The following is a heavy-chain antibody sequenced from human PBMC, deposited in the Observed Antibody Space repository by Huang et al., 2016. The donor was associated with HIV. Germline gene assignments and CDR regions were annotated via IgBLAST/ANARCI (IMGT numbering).Heavy chain of an antibody. CDR3: ARVGGVAAGTFGTFDI. CDR1: GFTFSSYS. CDR2: ISSSSSNR. V-gene: IGHV3-21*01. Sequence: EVQLVESGGGLVKPGGSLRLSCAASGFTFSSYSMNGARQAPGKGLEGVSSISSSSSNRYYADSVKGRFTISRDNAKNSLYLQMNSLRAEDTAVYYCARVGGVAAGTFGTFDIWGQGTMVTVSS. J-gene: IGHJ3*02. D-gene: IGHD6-19*01.